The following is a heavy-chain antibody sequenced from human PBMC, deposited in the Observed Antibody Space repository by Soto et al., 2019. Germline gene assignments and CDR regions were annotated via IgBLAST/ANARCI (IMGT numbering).Heavy chain of an antibody. V-gene: IGHV3-21*01. CDR3: ARDILSGGAYPDS. CDR2: ISSGSSYI. Sequence: GGSLRLSCAASGFTFSSYTMNWVRQAPGKGLEWVSSISSGSSYIYYAGSVRGRFSISRDNAQNSLFLQMNSLRAEDSAVYYCARDILSGGAYPDSWGQGTKVTAPQ. D-gene: IGHD3-10*01. CDR1: GFTFSSYT. J-gene: IGHJ5*01.